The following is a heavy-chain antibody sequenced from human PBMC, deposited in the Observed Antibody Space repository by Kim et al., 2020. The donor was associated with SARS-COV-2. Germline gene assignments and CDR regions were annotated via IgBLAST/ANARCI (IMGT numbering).Heavy chain of an antibody. CDR2: INPNSGGT. D-gene: IGHD3-22*01. CDR1: GYTFTGYY. CDR3: ARVRYYDSSGYYWGEPYFDY. J-gene: IGHJ4*02. Sequence: ASVKVSCKASGYTFTGYYMHWVRQAPGQGLEWMGRINPNSGGTNYAQKFQGRVTMTRDTSISTAYMELSRLRSDDTAVYYCARVRYYDSSGYYWGEPYFDYWGQGTLVTVSS. V-gene: IGHV1-2*06.